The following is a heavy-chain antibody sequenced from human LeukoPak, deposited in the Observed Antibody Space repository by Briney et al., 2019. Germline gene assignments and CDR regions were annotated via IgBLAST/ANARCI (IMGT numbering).Heavy chain of an antibody. CDR2: IKQDGSEK. V-gene: IGHV3-7*01. D-gene: IGHD3-10*01. CDR1: GFTFSSYS. Sequence: GGSLGLSCAASGFTFSSYSMNWVRQAPGKGLEWVANIKQDGSEKYYVDSVKGRFTISRDNAKNSLYLRMNSLRAEDTAVYYCAREASGIADYWGQGTLVTVSS. CDR3: AREASGIADY. J-gene: IGHJ4*02.